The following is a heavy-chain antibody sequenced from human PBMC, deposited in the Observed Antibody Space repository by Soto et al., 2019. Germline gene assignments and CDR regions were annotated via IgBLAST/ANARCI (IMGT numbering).Heavy chain of an antibody. V-gene: IGHV1-18*01. Sequence: ASVKVSCKASGYRFTHYGITWIRQAPGQGLEWMGWISPFNGNTNYAQKLQGRVTMTTDTSTSTAYMELRSLRSDDTAVYYCARLGPKEYYDSSGYPGWFDPWGQGTLVTVSS. CDR2: ISPFNGNT. J-gene: IGHJ5*02. D-gene: IGHD3-22*01. CDR3: ARLGPKEYYDSSGYPGWFDP. CDR1: GYRFTHYG.